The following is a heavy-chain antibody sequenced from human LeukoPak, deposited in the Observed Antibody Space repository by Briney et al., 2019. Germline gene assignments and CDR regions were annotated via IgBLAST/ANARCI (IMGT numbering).Heavy chain of an antibody. CDR2: IYSGGGT. CDR3: VGEDKY. Sequence: HPGGSLRLPCAASGLSVSSTYMTWVRQAPGKGLEWVSVIYSGGGTNYADSLKGRFSISRDNSKNTLYLQMNSLRAEDTAVYYCVGEDKYWGQGTLVTVSS. V-gene: IGHV3-53*01. J-gene: IGHJ4*02. D-gene: IGHD2-15*01. CDR1: GLSVSSTY.